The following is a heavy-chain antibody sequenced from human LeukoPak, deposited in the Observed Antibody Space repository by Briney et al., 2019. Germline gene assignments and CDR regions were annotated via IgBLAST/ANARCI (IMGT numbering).Heavy chain of an antibody. CDR2: ITPVIDSA. D-gene: IGHD1-26*01. J-gene: IGHJ5*02. V-gene: IGHV1-69*08. CDR1: GGTFRSHI. CDR3: TRVNLRGSQYNWFDP. Sequence: SVKVSCKTSGGTFRSHIFSWVRQAPGQGLEWMGRITPVIDSAKYAQKFRDRLTITADTSTGTAYMELSSLTPDDTALYYCTRVNLRGSQYNWFDPWGQGTLVTVSS.